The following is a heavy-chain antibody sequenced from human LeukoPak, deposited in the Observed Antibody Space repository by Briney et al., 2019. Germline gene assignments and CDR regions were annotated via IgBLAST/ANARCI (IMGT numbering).Heavy chain of an antibody. V-gene: IGHV4-59*01. CDR2: IYYSGST. D-gene: IGHD7-27*01. CDR3: ARDRGLLGIGFRYFDL. J-gene: IGHJ2*01. Sequence: PSETLSLTCTVSGGSISSCYWSWIRQPPGKGLEWIGYIYYSGSTNYNPSLKSRVTISVDTSKNQFSLKLSSVTAADTAVHYCARDRGLLGIGFRYFDLWGRGTLVTISS. CDR1: GGSISSCY.